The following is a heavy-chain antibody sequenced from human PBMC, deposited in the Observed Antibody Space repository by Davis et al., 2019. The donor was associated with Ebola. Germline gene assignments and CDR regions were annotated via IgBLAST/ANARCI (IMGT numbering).Heavy chain of an antibody. J-gene: IGHJ4*02. CDR2: IYYSGST. Sequence: PSETLSLTCTVSGGSVSSGSYYWSWIRQPPGKGLEWIGYIYYSGSTYFNPSLKSRVTISVDTSKNQFSLKLSSVTAADTAVYYCARDSCSSTSCRFDSWGQGTLVTVSS. CDR3: ARDSCSSTSCRFDS. D-gene: IGHD2-2*01. CDR1: GGSVSSGSYY. V-gene: IGHV4-31*03.